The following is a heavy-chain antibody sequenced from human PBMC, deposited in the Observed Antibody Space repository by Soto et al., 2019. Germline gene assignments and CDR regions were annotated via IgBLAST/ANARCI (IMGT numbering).Heavy chain of an antibody. V-gene: IGHV3-23*01. J-gene: IGHJ4*02. D-gene: IGHD3-22*01. CDR1: GFTFNNYA. Sequence: PGGSLRLSCAASGFTFNNYAMSWVRQAPGKGLEWVSAISGSGDTTYYADSVKGRFTISRDNSKNTLYLQMNSLRAEDTAVYYCAKDHISRPYRHYDSSGSHWGQGTLVTVSS. CDR2: ISGSGDTT. CDR3: AKDHISRPYRHYDSSGSH.